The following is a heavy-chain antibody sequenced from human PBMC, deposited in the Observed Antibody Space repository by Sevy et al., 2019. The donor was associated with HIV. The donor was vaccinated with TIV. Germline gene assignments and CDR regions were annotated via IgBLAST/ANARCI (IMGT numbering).Heavy chain of an antibody. CDR1: GFTFSSYA. J-gene: IGHJ4*02. V-gene: IGHV3-30-3*01. CDR3: ARDPKSLYSGSLDY. CDR2: ISYDGSNK. Sequence: GGSLRLSCAASGFTFSSYAMHWVRQAPGKRLEWVAVISYDGSNKYYADSVKGRFTISRDNSKNTLYLQMNSLRAEDTAVYYCARDPKSLYSGSLDYWGQGTLVTVSS. D-gene: IGHD1-26*01.